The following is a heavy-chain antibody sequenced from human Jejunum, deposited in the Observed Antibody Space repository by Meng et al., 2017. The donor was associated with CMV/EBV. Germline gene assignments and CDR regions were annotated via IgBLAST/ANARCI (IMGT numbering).Heavy chain of an antibody. D-gene: IGHD3-22*01. CDR2: IIPTVNIV. J-gene: IGHJ4*02. V-gene: IGHV1-69*10. CDR3: ARGTHYYDSASYYYNLGY. CDR1: A. Sequence: AISGVRQAAGQGLEWMGGIIPTVNIVNYSEKMQGRVTITADTSTSTAYMELSSLRSEDTAVYYCARGTHYYDSASYYYNLGYWGQGTWVTVSS.